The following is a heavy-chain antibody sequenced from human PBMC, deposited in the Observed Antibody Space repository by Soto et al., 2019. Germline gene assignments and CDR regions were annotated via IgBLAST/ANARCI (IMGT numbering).Heavy chain of an antibody. Sequence: RFTFPRYSLSGGRQGRGKGLQWVASISSTTNYIYYGESLKGRLTISRDNAKNSMYLQMNTLRAEDTAVYYCARESEDLSSNLDYWGQGTLVTVSS. V-gene: IGHV3-21*06. CDR1: RFTFPRYS. CDR3: ARESEDLSSNLDY. J-gene: IGHJ4*02. CDR2: ISSTTNYI.